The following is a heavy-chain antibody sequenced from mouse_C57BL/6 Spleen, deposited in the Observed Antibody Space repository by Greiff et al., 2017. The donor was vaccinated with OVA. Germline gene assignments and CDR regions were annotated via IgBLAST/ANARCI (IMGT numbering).Heavy chain of an antibody. CDR1: GFTFSSYG. J-gene: IGHJ2*01. CDR2: ISSGGSYT. CDR3: ARHSSGSSSALAY. V-gene: IGHV5-6*01. Sequence: EVQLVESGGDLVKPGGSLKLSCAASGFTFSSYGMSWVRQTPDKRLEWVATISSGGSYTYYPDSVKGRFTISRDNAKNTLYLQMSSLKSEDTAMYYCARHSSGSSSALAYWGQGTTLTVSS. D-gene: IGHD1-1*01.